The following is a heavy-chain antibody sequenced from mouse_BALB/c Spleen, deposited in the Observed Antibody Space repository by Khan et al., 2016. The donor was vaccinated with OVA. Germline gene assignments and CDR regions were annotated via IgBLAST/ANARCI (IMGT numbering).Heavy chain of an antibody. J-gene: IGHJ3*01. Sequence: VQLQESGPGLVQPSQSLSITCTVSVFSLTTYGVHWVRQSPGKGLEWLGVIWSGGGTDYNAAFISRLSISKDNSKSQVFFKMNSLQADDTAMYYCARNSYMYDFTYWGQGTLVTVSA. CDR3: ARNSYMYDFTY. CDR1: VFSLTTYG. V-gene: IGHV2-2*01. D-gene: IGHD2-14*01. CDR2: IWSGGGT.